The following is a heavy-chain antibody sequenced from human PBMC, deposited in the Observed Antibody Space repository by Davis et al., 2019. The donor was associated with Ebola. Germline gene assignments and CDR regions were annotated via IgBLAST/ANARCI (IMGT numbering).Heavy chain of an antibody. CDR3: ARRSAYCSGGSCYSGVYYYYMDV. D-gene: IGHD2-15*01. V-gene: IGHV4-61*10. J-gene: IGHJ6*03. CDR1: GASISSGYFS. CDR2: IYYNGNT. Sequence: SETLSLTCAVSGASISSGYFSWSWVRQPAGKGLEWIGYIYYNGNTNYNPSVKSRVTISVDTSKNQFSLKLTSVTAADTAVYYCARRSAYCSGGSCYSGVYYYYMDVWGKGTTVTVSS.